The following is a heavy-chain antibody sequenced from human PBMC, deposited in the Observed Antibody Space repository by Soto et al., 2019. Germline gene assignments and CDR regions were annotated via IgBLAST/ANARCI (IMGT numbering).Heavy chain of an antibody. D-gene: IGHD2-21*02. CDR3: ARLRVVVTASFDY. J-gene: IGHJ4*02. Sequence: SETLSLTCTVSGGSISSSSYYWGWIRQPPGKGLEWIGSIYYSGSTYYNPSLKSRVTISVDTSKNQFSLKLSSVTAADTAVYYCARLRVVVTASFDYWGQGTLVTVSS. CDR2: IYYSGST. V-gene: IGHV4-39*01. CDR1: GGSISSSSYY.